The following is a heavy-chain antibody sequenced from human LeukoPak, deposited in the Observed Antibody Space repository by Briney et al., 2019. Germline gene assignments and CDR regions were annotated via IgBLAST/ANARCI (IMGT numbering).Heavy chain of an antibody. CDR2: INPNSGGT. CDR1: GYTFTGYY. V-gene: IGHV1-2*02. Sequence: ASVKVSCKASGYTFTGYYMHWVRQAPGQGLEWMGWINPNSGGTNYAQKFQGRVTMTRDTSISTAYMELSRLRSDDTAVYYCARDTMVRGVIIQREYTTGFDPWGQGTLVTVSS. J-gene: IGHJ5*02. CDR3: ARDTMVRGVIIQREYTTGFDP. D-gene: IGHD3-10*01.